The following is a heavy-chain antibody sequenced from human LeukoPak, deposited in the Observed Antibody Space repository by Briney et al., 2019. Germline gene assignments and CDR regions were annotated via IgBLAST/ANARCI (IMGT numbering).Heavy chain of an antibody. Sequence: RASVKVSCKASGYTFTGYYMHWVRQAPGQGLEWMGWINPNSGGTNYAQKFQGRVTMTRDTSISTAYMELSRLRSDDTAVYYCARENPGIAAAGTVWYFDLWGRGTLVTVSS. CDR1: GYTFTGYY. CDR3: ARENPGIAAAGTVWYFDL. V-gene: IGHV1-2*02. D-gene: IGHD6-13*01. CDR2: INPNSGGT. J-gene: IGHJ2*01.